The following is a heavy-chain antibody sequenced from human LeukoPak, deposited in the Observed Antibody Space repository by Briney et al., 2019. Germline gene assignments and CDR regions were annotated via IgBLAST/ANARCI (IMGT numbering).Heavy chain of an antibody. CDR3: ARDLMTGTTASDFWSGYSAFDI. J-gene: IGHJ3*02. CDR2: IYHSGST. V-gene: IGHV4-30-2*01. D-gene: IGHD3-3*01. Sequence: PSQTLSLTCAVSGGSISSGGYSWSWIRQPPGKGLEWIGYIYHSGSTYYNPSLKSRVTISVDRSKNQFSLKLSSVTAADTAVYYCARDLMTGTTASDFWSGYSAFDIWGQGTMVTVSS. CDR1: GGSISSGGYS.